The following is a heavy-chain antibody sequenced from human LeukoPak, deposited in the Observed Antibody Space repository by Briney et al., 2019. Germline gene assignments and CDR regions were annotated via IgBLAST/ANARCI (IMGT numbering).Heavy chain of an antibody. Sequence: GGSLRLSCAASRFTFSVHWMHWVRQAPGKGLEWVSRINPDESDKAYADSVKGRFTISRDNAKNTLYLQMNSLRAEDTAVYYCARDSMIVVVEGLLDYWGQGTLVTVSS. D-gene: IGHD3-22*01. CDR3: ARDSMIVVVEGLLDY. CDR1: RFTFSVHW. CDR2: INPDESDK. V-gene: IGHV3-74*01. J-gene: IGHJ4*02.